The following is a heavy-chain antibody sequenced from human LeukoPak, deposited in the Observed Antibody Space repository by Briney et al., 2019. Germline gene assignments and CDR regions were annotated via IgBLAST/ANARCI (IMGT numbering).Heavy chain of an antibody. Sequence: SETLSLTCTVSDGSISSYYWSWIRQPPGKGLEWIGYIYYSGSNNYNPSLKSRVTISVDTSKNQFSLKLSSVTAADTAVYYCARVSTSILPRTTSFDYWGQGTLVTVSS. CDR2: IYYSGSN. V-gene: IGHV4-59*01. D-gene: IGHD1-1*01. J-gene: IGHJ4*02. CDR3: ARVSTSILPRTTSFDY. CDR1: DGSISSYY.